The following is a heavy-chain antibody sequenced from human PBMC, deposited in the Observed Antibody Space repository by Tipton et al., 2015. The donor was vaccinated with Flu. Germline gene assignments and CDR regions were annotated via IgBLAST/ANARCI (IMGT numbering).Heavy chain of an antibody. D-gene: IGHD2-8*02. CDR1: GFTFNRYG. CDR3: AREGGVLVSDIDAFDI. Sequence: SLRLSCAVSGFTFNRYGMHWVRQAAGKGLEWLSFISYNGKNTYYADSVRGRFTISRDNSKNTLYLQIDSLQTEDTAVYYCAREGGVLVSDIDAFDIWGQGTMVTVSS. CDR2: ISYNGKNT. V-gene: IGHV3-30*03. J-gene: IGHJ3*02.